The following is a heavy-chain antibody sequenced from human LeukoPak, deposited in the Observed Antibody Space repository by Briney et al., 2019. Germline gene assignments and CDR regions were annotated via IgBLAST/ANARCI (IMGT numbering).Heavy chain of an antibody. Sequence: SETLSLTCTVSGGSISSYYWSWIRQPPGKGLEWIGYIYYSGSTNYNPSLKSRVTISVDTSKNQFSLKLSSVTAADTAVYCCARRAGTGIVWFDPWGQGTLVTVSS. CDR3: ARRAGTGIVWFDP. D-gene: IGHD2-15*01. J-gene: IGHJ5*02. CDR1: GGSISSYY. CDR2: IYYSGST. V-gene: IGHV4-59*01.